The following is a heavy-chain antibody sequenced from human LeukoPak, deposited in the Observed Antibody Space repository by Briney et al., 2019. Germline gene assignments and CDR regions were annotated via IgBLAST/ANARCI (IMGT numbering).Heavy chain of an antibody. V-gene: IGHV1-46*01. CDR1: GGTFTSYY. Sequence: ASVKVSCKASGGTFTSYYIHWVRQAPGQGLEWMGIINPSGGSTSYAQKFQGRVTMTRDTSTSTVYMELSSLRSEDTALYFCARKTIANPFDYWGQGTLVTVSS. D-gene: IGHD5-24*01. CDR3: ARKTIANPFDY. CDR2: INPSGGST. J-gene: IGHJ4*02.